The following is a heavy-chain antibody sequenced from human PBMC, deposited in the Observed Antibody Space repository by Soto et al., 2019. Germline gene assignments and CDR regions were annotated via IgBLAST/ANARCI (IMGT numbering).Heavy chain of an antibody. J-gene: IGHJ5*02. CDR1: GGSVSSGSYY. V-gene: IGHV4-61*01. Sequence: QVQLQESGPGLVKPSETLSLTCTVSGGSVSSGSYYWSWVRQPPGREVEWIGYIHYSGSADYNPSLNSRVTISVDTSKNQCFLKLSSVTAADTAVYFCARQSSYDSSHYHYWVDPWCQGTLVTVSS. D-gene: IGHD3-22*01. CDR3: ARQSSYDSSHYHYWVDP. CDR2: IHYSGSA.